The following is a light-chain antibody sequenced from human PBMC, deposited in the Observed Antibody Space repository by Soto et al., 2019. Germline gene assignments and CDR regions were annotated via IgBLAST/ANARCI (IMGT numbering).Light chain of an antibody. CDR2: DVS. CDR3: QQYDDLPIT. CDR1: HDITNF. V-gene: IGKV1-33*01. Sequence: DIQMTQSPSSLSVSVGDRVTITGRASHDITNFLNWYQQKPGKAPKLLIYDVSKLETGVPSRFSGSGSGTDFTLTISSLQPEDIATYFCQQYDDLPITFGQRTRLEI. J-gene: IGKJ5*01.